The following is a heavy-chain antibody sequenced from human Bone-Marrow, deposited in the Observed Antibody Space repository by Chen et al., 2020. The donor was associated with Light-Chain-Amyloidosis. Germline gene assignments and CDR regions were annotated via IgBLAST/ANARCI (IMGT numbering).Heavy chain of an antibody. Sequence: EVQLEQSGPEVKKPGESLKISCKGSGYTFPNYWIGWVRQMPGKGLEWMGVIYPDDSDARYSPSFEVQVTISANKSITTAYLQWRSLKASDNAMYYCARRRDGYNFDYWGQGTLVTVSS. J-gene: IGHJ4*02. CDR2: IYPDDSDA. V-gene: IGHV5-51*01. CDR1: GYTFPNYW. D-gene: IGHD5-12*01. CDR3: ARRRDGYNFDY.